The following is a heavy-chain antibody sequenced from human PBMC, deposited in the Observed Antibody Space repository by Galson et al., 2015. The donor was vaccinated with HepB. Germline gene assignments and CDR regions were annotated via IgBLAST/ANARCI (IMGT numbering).Heavy chain of an antibody. D-gene: IGHD3-10*01. CDR2: TYYRSKWYN. J-gene: IGHJ4*02. CDR3: ARSLRSYFDY. CDR1: GDSVSSHSAA. V-gene: IGHV6-1*01. Sequence: CAISGDSVSSHSAAWNWIRQSPSRGLEWLGRTYYRSKWYNDYAVSVKSRITINPDTSKNQLSLQLNSVTPVDTAVYYCARSLRSYFDYWGRGTLVTVSS.